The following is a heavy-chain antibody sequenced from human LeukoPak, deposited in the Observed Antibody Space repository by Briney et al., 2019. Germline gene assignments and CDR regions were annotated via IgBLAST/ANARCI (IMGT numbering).Heavy chain of an antibody. J-gene: IGHJ4*02. CDR3: ATHRYDFSVDY. D-gene: IGHD3-3*01. CDR2: IYYSGST. V-gene: IGHV4-39*01. CDR1: GGSISSSSYY. Sequence: SEPLSLTCTVSGGSISSSSYYWGWIRQPPGKGLEWIGSIYYSGSTYYDPSLKSRVTISVDTSKNQFSLKLSSVTAADTAVYYCATHRYDFSVDYWGQGTLVTVSS.